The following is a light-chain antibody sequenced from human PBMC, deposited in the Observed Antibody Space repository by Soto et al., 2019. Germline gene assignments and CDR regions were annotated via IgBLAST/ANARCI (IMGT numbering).Light chain of an antibody. CDR2: HAS. Sequence: DIQITQSPSTLSASVGDRVTITCRASEFISKWLAWYQQKPGTAPKLLIYHASSLESGVPSRFSGRGSGTEFALTITRLQPDDFATYYCQHYNSYLETFGQGTKVEIK. CDR3: QHYNSYLET. V-gene: IGKV1-5*03. J-gene: IGKJ1*01. CDR1: EFISKW.